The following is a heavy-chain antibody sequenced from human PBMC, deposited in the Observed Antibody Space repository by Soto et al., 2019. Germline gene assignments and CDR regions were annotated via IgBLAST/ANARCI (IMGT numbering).Heavy chain of an antibody. J-gene: IGHJ5*02. Sequence: EVQLVESGGGLVKPGGSLRLSCAASGFTFSSYSMNWVRQAPGKGLEWVSSISSSSSYIYYADSVKGRFTISRDNAKNSLYLQMNSLRAEDTAVYYCARDPLNGRDWFDPWGQGTLVTVSS. CDR3: ARDPLNGRDWFDP. CDR2: ISSSSSYI. CDR1: GFTFSSYS. V-gene: IGHV3-21*01.